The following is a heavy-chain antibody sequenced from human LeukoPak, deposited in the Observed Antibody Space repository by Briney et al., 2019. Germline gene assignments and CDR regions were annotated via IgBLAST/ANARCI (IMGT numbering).Heavy chain of an antibody. CDR3: AREGTTVNHFDY. J-gene: IGHJ4*02. Sequence: GGSLSLSCAASGFTVSSNYMSWVRQAPGKGLEWVSGIYSGGSTYYADSVKGRFTISRDNSKNTLYLQMNSLRAEYTAVYYCAREGTTVNHFDYWGQGTLVTVSS. D-gene: IGHD4-17*01. CDR2: IYSGGST. CDR1: GFTVSSNY. V-gene: IGHV3-53*01.